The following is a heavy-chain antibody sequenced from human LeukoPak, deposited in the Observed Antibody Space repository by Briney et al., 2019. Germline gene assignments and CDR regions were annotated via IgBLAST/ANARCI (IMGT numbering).Heavy chain of an antibody. D-gene: IGHD2-15*01. CDR2: INHSGST. J-gene: IGHJ4*02. CDR3: ARVVGYCSGGSCYPSDY. V-gene: IGHV4-34*01. Sequence: PSETLSLTCTVYGGSFRGYYWSWIRQPPGKGVEWLGEINHSGSTNYNPSRKSRVTISVGTSKNQFSLKLSSVTAADTAVYYCARVVGYCSGGSCYPSDYWGQGTLVTVSS. CDR1: GGSFRGYY.